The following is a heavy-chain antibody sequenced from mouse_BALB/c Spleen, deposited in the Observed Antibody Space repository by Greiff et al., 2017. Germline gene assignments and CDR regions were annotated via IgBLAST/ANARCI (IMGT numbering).Heavy chain of an antibody. CDR2: ISYDGSN. Sequence: DVQLQESGPGLVKPSQSLSLTCSVTGYSITSGYYWNWIRQFPGNKLEWMGYISYDGSNNYNPSLKNRISITRDTSKNQFFLKLNSVTTEDTATYYCARVGVYYGSSYWYFDVWGAGTTVTVSS. CDR1: GYSITSGYY. D-gene: IGHD1-1*01. J-gene: IGHJ1*01. V-gene: IGHV3-6*02. CDR3: ARVGVYYGSSYWYFDV.